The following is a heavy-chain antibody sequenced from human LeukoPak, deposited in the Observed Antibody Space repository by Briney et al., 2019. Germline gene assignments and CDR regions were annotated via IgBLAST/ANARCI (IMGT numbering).Heavy chain of an antibody. CDR1: GVSISSYY. CDR2: MYSSGTT. J-gene: IGHJ4*02. D-gene: IGHD3-16*01. CDR3: VKVGEIWSNGGFFDL. V-gene: IGHV4-4*07. Sequence: PPETLSLTCTVSGVSISSYYWSWLRQSAGKGLEWLGRMYSSGTTAYSPSLRSRLTMSIDTSKSQLSLKLSSVTAADTAVYYCVKVGEIWSNGGFFDLWGQGTLVTVSS.